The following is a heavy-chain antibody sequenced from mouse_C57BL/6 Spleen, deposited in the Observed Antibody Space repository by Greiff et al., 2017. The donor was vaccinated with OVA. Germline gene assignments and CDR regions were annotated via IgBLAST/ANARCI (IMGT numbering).Heavy chain of an antibody. V-gene: IGHV1-55*01. CDR1: GYTFTSYW. CDR3: ARRVYYDSSFDY. CDR2: IYPGSGST. Sequence: VQLQQPGAELVKPGASVKMSCKASGYTFTSYWITWVKQRPGQGLEWIGDIYPGSGSTNYNEKFKSKATLTVDTSSSTAYMQLSSLTSEDSAVYYGARRVYYDSSFDYWGKGTTLTVSS. J-gene: IGHJ2*01. D-gene: IGHD1-1*01.